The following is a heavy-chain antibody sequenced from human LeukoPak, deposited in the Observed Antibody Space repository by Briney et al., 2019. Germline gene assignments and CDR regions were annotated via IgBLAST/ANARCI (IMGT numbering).Heavy chain of an antibody. D-gene: IGHD2-15*01. V-gene: IGHV4-59*01. CDR3: ARDRGGSHRN. Sequence: PSETLSLTCTVSGGSISSYYWSWIRQPPGKGLEWIGYIYYSGSTNYNPSLKSRVTISVDTSKNQFSLKLSSVAAADTAVYYCARDRGGSHRNWGQGTLVTVSS. CDR2: IYYSGST. J-gene: IGHJ4*02. CDR1: GGSISSYY.